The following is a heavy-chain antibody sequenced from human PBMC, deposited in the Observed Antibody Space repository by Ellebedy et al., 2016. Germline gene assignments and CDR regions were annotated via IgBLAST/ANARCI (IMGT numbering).Heavy chain of an antibody. D-gene: IGHD3-22*01. CDR1: GFTFSSYG. V-gene: IGHV3-30*03. CDR2: ISYDGSNK. J-gene: IGHJ6*03. CDR3: ARTPGFYDSAGGDYYYYMDV. Sequence: GESLKISCAASGFTFSSYGMHWVRQAPGKGLEWVAVISYDGSNKYYADSVKGRFTISRDNAKNSLYLQMNSLRAEDTAVYYCARTPGFYDSAGGDYYYYMDVWGKGTTVTVSS.